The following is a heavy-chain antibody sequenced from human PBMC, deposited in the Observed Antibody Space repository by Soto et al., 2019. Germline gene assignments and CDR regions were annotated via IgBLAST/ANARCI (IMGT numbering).Heavy chain of an antibody. CDR1: VFIFGSYG. V-gene: IGHV3-30*03. CDR2: ISYDGTNK. Sequence: QVQLVESGGGVVQPGRSLRISCTASVFIFGSYGMHWVRQAPGKGLEWVALISYDGTNKYYPDSVKGRFTIARDNPKNALHMQTISLRAEDTAVYYCARIPLDFCGGVCSSENWGQGTLVTVSS. J-gene: IGHJ4*02. D-gene: IGHD2-21*02. CDR3: ARIPLDFCGGVCSSEN.